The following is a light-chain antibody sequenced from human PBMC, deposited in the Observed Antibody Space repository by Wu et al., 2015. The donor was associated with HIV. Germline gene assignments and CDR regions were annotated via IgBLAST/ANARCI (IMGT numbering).Light chain of an antibody. CDR2: GAS. CDR1: QSVGSI. J-gene: IGKJ4*01. CDR3: QQRSNWPPT. Sequence: EIVMTQSPATLSVSPGERATLSCRASQSVGSILAWYQQKPGQAPRLLIYGASTRATGIPARFSGSGSGTEYTLTISGMQSEDSAVYYCQQRSNWPPTFGGGTKVEIK. V-gene: IGKV3-15*01.